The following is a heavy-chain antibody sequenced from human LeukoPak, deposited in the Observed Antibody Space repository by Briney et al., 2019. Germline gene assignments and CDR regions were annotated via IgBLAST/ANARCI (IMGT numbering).Heavy chain of an antibody. CDR3: ARMTGGLWDY. CDR1: GFTFSSYA. D-gene: IGHD2-15*01. Sequence: PGGSLRLSCAASGFTFSSYAMSWVRQAPGKGLEWVSSISGSGGSTYYADSVKGRFTISRDNSKNTLYLQMNSLRAEDTAVYYCARMTGGLWDYWGQGTLVTVSS. CDR2: ISGSGGST. J-gene: IGHJ4*02. V-gene: IGHV3-23*01.